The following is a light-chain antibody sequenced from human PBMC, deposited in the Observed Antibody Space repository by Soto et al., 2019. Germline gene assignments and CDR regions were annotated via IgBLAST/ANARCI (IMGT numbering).Light chain of an antibody. J-gene: IGKJ1*01. Sequence: DIVMTQSPASLAVSLGERATINGKSSQSVXYSANDENYLAWYQQKPGQPPKLLIYWASTRESGVPDRFSGSGSRTDFTLTISSLQAEDVAVYYCQQYYTTPWAFGQGTKVDIK. CDR1: QSVXYSANDENY. CDR2: WAS. CDR3: QQYYTTPWA. V-gene: IGKV4-1*01.